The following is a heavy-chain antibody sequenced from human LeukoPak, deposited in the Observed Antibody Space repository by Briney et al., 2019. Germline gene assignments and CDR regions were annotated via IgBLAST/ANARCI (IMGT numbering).Heavy chain of an antibody. J-gene: IGHJ4*02. V-gene: IGHV1-2*02. D-gene: IGHD6-19*01. CDR2: INPNIGGT. Sequence: SVTVSCTASGYTFTGYTMHWVPRAPGQGREGMGWINPNIGGTNYAQTFQGRVTINRNTSISTAYMRLSRLRSHSPPVNYFARAVAGTPLFDYWGQGTLVTVSS. CDR3: ARAVAGTPLFDY. CDR1: GYTFTGYT.